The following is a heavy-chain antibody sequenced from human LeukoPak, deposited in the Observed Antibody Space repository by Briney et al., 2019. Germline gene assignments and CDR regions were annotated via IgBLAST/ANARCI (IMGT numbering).Heavy chain of an antibody. J-gene: IGHJ4*02. CDR3: ARGDRAASAFDS. Sequence: GGSLRLSCAASGFSASSNYMNWVRQAPGKGLEWVSVIYSGGTTYYTESVKARFTISRDNSKNTLYLQMNSLRAEDTAVYYCARGDRAASAFDSWGQGTLVSVSS. CDR2: IYSGGTT. D-gene: IGHD6-13*01. CDR1: GFSASSNY. V-gene: IGHV3-53*01.